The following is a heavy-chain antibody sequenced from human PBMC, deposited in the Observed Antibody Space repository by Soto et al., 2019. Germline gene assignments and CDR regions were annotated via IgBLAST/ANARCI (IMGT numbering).Heavy chain of an antibody. Sequence: GESLKISCAASGFTFSSYWMHWVRQVPGKELVWVSHINSDGSSTYYADSVKGRFTISRDNSKHTLYLQMSSLRAEDTAVYYCAIKSYFGSGTYDFWAQGTLVTVSS. J-gene: IGHJ4*02. D-gene: IGHD3-10*01. V-gene: IGHV3-74*01. CDR1: GFTFSSYW. CDR2: INSDGSST. CDR3: AIKSYFGSGTYDF.